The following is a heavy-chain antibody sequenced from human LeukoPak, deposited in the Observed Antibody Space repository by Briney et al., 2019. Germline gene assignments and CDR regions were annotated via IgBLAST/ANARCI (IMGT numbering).Heavy chain of an antibody. Sequence: SGTLSLTCAVSGYSISSGYYWGWIRQPPGKGLEWIGSIYHSGSTYYNPSLKSRVTISVDTSKNQFSLKLSSVTAADTAVYYCARRHERPDIVVVQGAFDIWGQGTMVTVSS. V-gene: IGHV4-38-2*01. CDR3: ARRHERPDIVVVQGAFDI. CDR2: IYHSGST. J-gene: IGHJ3*02. CDR1: GYSISSGYY. D-gene: IGHD2-2*01.